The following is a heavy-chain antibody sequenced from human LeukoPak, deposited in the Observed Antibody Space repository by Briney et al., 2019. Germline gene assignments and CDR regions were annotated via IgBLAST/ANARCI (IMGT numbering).Heavy chain of an antibody. Sequence: GGSLRLSCAASGFTFNSYAMTWVRQAPGRGLEWVSAISGSGGTTYYADSVKGRFTISRDNSKNTLYLQMDSLRAEDTAVYYCAKVLGRSGWQTDYWGQGTLVSVSS. V-gene: IGHV3-23*01. D-gene: IGHD6-19*01. J-gene: IGHJ4*02. CDR1: GFTFNSYA. CDR2: ISGSGGTT. CDR3: AKVLGRSGWQTDY.